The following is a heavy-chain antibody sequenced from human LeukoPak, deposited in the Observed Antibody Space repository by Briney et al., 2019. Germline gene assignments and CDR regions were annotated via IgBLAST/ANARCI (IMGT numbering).Heavy chain of an antibody. CDR2: IYSGGST. CDR1: GFTVSSNY. CDR3: AKTPTPYYYDSSGYY. D-gene: IGHD3-22*01. J-gene: IGHJ4*02. V-gene: IGHV3-66*01. Sequence: GGSLRLSCAASGFTVSSNYMSWVRQAPGKGLEWVSVIYSGGSTYYADSVKGRFTISRDNSKNTLYLQMNSLRAEDTAVYYCAKTPTPYYYDSSGYYWGQGTLVTVSS.